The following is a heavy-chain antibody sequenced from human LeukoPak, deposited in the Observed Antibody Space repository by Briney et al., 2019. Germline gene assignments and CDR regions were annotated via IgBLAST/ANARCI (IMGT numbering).Heavy chain of an antibody. J-gene: IGHJ4*02. D-gene: IGHD3-10*01. CDR2: IKQDGSEK. CDR1: GFTFSSYW. V-gene: IGHV3-7*04. CDR3: ARDLIYGSGSGNDY. Sequence: GGSLRLSCTASGFTFSSYWMSWVRPAPGKGLEWVANIKQDGSEKYYVDSVKGRFTISRDNAKNSLYLQMNSLRAEDTAVYYCARDLIYGSGSGNDYWGQGTLVTVSS.